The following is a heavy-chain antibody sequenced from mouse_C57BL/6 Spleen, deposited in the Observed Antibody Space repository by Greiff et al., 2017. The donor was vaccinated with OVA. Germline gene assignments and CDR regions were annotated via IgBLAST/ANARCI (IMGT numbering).Heavy chain of an antibody. Sequence: EVQLVESGGGLVQPGGSLSLSCAASGFTFTDYYMSWVRQPPGKALEWLGFIRNKANGYTTEYSASVKGQFTISRANSQSILYLQMNALRAEASATYYCARYTYDSSYIDYWGQGTTLTGSS. J-gene: IGHJ2*01. CDR2: IRNKANGYTT. D-gene: IGHD1-1*01. CDR3: ARYTYDSSYIDY. CDR1: GFTFTDYY. V-gene: IGHV7-3*01.